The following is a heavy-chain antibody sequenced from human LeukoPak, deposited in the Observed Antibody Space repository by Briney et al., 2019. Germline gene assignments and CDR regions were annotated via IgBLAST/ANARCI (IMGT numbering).Heavy chain of an antibody. J-gene: IGHJ3*02. CDR1: GYTFTTYG. CDR3: ARDRITTPAFDI. CDR2: ISAYNGNT. V-gene: IGHV1-18*01. Sequence: ASVKVSCKASGYTFTTYGISWVRQAPGQGLEWMGWISAYNGNTNYAQKLQGRVTMTTDTSTSTAYMELRSLRSDDTAVYYCARDRITTPAFDIWGQGTMVTVSS. D-gene: IGHD3-22*01.